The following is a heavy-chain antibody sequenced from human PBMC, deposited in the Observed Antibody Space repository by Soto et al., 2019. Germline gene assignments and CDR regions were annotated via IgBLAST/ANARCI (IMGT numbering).Heavy chain of an antibody. D-gene: IGHD5-18*01. CDR2: ISGSGDGT. V-gene: IGHV3-23*01. J-gene: IGHJ4*02. CDR1: GFTFSSFA. Sequence: PGGSLRLSCAASGFTFSSFALSWVRQAPGKGLEWVSAISGSGDGTDYADSVKGRFTISRDNSKNTLYLQMNSLRAEDTAVYYCAGPGYSSQDYWGQGARGTVS. CDR3: AGPGYSSQDY.